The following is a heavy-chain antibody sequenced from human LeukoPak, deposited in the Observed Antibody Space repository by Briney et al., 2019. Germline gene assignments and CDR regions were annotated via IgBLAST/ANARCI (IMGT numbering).Heavy chain of an antibody. Sequence: GGSLRLSCAASGFTFSSYAMPWVRQAPGKGLEWVAVISYDGSNKYYADSVKGRFTISRDNSKNTLYLQMNSLRAEDTAVYYCARGREDQLRSRYFDYWGQGTLVTVSS. CDR1: GFTFSSYA. D-gene: IGHD2-2*01. CDR2: ISYDGSNK. J-gene: IGHJ4*02. V-gene: IGHV3-30-3*01. CDR3: ARGREDQLRSRYFDY.